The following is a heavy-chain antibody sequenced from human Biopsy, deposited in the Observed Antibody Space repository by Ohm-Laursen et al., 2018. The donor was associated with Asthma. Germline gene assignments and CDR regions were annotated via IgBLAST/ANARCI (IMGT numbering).Heavy chain of an antibody. CDR3: ARTYYDFLTGQVNDVFAI. Sequence: ASVKVSCKASGYTLINYAIHWVRQAPGQRLEWMGWINAGNGNTKYSQKFQGRVTITRDTSASTAYMDLSSLRSEDTAVYYCARTYYDFLTGQVNDVFAIWGQGTMATVSS. CDR2: INAGNGNT. V-gene: IGHV1-3*01. CDR1: GYTLINYA. J-gene: IGHJ3*02. D-gene: IGHD3-9*01.